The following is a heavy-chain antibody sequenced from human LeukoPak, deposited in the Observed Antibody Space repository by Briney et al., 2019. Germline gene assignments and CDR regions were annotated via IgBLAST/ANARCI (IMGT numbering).Heavy chain of an antibody. Sequence: GGALRVSCAAPGVTFSIDAMNWVRDAPGERLGWGSGISASGAYTYYVDSVKGRFTISRDNSKNTQYLQMNSLRVEDTAVYYCTKDTREVATTFDYWGLGTLVAVSS. CDR3: TKDTREVATTFDY. J-gene: IGHJ4*02. CDR1: GVTFSIDA. D-gene: IGHD5-12*01. V-gene: IGHV3-23*01. CDR2: ISASGAYT.